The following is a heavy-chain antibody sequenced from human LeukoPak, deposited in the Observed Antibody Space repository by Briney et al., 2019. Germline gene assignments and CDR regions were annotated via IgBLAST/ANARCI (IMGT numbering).Heavy chain of an antibody. D-gene: IGHD2-2*01. J-gene: IGHJ4*02. Sequence: GGSLRLSCAASGFTVSSNYMSWVRQAPGKGLEWVSGISGSGGRTYYADSVKGRFTISRDNSKNTLYLQMNSLRGEDTAVYYCAKVSSSTSRDYWGQGTLVTVSS. V-gene: IGHV3-23*01. CDR3: AKVSSSTSRDY. CDR2: ISGSGGRT. CDR1: GFTVSSNY.